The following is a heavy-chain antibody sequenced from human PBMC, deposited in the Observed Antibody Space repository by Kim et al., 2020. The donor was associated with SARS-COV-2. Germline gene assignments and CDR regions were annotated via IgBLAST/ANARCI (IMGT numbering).Heavy chain of an antibody. Sequence: GGSLRLSCAASGFTFSSYGMHWVRQAPGKGLEWVAVIWYDGSNKYYADSVKGRFTISRDNSKNTLYLQMNSLRAEDTAVYYCARTDADRFLEWWLIDYWGQGTLVTVSS. CDR2: IWYDGSNK. V-gene: IGHV3-33*01. J-gene: IGHJ4*02. CDR3: ARTDADRFLEWWLIDY. D-gene: IGHD3-3*01. CDR1: GFTFSSYG.